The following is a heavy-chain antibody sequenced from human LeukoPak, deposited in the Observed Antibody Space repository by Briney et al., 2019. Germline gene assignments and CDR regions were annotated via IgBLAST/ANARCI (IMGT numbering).Heavy chain of an antibody. CDR2: ISGSGGST. V-gene: IGHV3-23*01. CDR3: AKGRSGWYYYFDY. CDR1: GFTFSSYA. J-gene: IGHJ4*02. D-gene: IGHD6-19*01. Sequence: GGSLRLSCAASGFTFSSYAMSWVRQAPGKGLEWVSAISGSGGSTYYADSVKGRFTISKDNSKNTLYLQMNSLRAEDTAVYYCAKGRSGWYYYFDYWGQGTLVTVSS.